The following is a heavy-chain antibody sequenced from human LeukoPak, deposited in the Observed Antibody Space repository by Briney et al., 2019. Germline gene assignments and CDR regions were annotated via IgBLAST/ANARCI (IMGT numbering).Heavy chain of an antibody. CDR1: GFTFSRYW. J-gene: IGHJ4*02. CDR2: IKQDGSEK. CDR3: ARDCSSTSCYADY. V-gene: IGHV3-7*01. D-gene: IGHD2-2*01. Sequence: GGSLRLSCAASGFTFSRYWMSWVRQAPGKGLELVANIKQDGSEKYFVDSVKGRFTISGDNGKNSLYLQMNSLRAEDTAVYYCARDCSSTSCYADYWGQGTLVTVSS.